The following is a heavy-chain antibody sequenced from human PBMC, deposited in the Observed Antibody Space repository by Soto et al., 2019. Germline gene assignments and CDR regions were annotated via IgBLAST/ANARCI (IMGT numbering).Heavy chain of an antibody. V-gene: IGHV3-7*01. J-gene: IGHJ3*02. CDR1: GFIFSSYW. D-gene: IGHD1-26*01. CDR2: IKQDGSEK. Sequence: EVQLVESGGGLVQPGGSLRLSCAATGFIFSSYWMSWVRQAPGKGLEWVANIKQDGSEKYYVDSAKGRFTISRDNAKNSLHLQMNLLRAEDTAVYYGARGFNSGLDIWGQGKMVTVSS. CDR3: ARGFNSGLDI.